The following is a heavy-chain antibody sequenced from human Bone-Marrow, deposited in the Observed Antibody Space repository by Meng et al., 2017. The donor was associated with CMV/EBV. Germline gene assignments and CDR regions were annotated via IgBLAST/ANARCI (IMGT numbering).Heavy chain of an antibody. Sequence: GGFLRLSCAPSGFTFSSYSMNWVRQAPGKGLEWVPSISISSSYIYYADSVKGRFTISRDNAKNSLYLQMNSLRAEDTAVYYCARPPVRSLDNSFDSWGQGTLVTVSS. V-gene: IGHV3-21*01. CDR2: ISISSSYI. J-gene: IGHJ5*01. CDR1: GFTFSSYS. D-gene: IGHD3-3*01. CDR3: ARPPVRSLDNSFDS.